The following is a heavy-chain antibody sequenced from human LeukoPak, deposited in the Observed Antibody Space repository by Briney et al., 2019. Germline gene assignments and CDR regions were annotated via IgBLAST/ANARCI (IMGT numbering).Heavy chain of an antibody. Sequence: GGSLRLSCAASGFTFSSYGMHWVRQAPGKGLDWVAFIHHDGSNKYYADSVKGRFTISRDNSKNTLYLQMNSLRVEDTAVYYCKEVDYWGQGTLVTVSS. J-gene: IGHJ4*02. V-gene: IGHV3-30*02. CDR2: IHHDGSNK. CDR3: KEVDY. CDR1: GFTFSSYG.